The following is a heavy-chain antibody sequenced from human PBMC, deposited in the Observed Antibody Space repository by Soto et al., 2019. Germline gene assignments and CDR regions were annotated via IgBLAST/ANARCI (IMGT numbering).Heavy chain of an antibody. CDR1: GFIFSTYD. CDR3: ARGYGVKSGTLDF. CDR2: IGYDGSNQ. J-gene: IGHJ3*01. V-gene: IGHV3-33*01. Sequence: ESGGGVVQPGRSLRLSCAASGFIFSTYDMYWVRQAPGKGLDWVAVIGYDGSNQDYADSVKGRFTISRDNSKNTLFLQMNSLRGEDTAVYYCARGYGVKSGTLDFWGQGTMVTVS. D-gene: IGHD4-17*01.